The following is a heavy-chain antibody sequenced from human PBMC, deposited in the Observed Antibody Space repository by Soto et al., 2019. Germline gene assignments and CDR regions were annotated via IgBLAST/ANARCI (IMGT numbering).Heavy chain of an antibody. CDR1: GGSISTNW. D-gene: IGHD6-19*01. J-gene: IGHJ4*02. CDR3: ARHIAVSGTRGFDF. V-gene: IGHV4-4*02. Sequence: QVQLQESGPGLMKPSGTLSLTCAVSGGSISTNWWSWVRQPPGKGLEWIGEIYHSGRTNYTPSLMSRATVSMDKSKNLLSLNLNSVTAADTAVYYCARHIAVSGTRGFDFWGQGTLVTVSS. CDR2: IYHSGRT.